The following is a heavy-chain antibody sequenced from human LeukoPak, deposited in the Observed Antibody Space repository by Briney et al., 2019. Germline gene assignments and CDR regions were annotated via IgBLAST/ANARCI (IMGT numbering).Heavy chain of an antibody. J-gene: IGHJ4*02. CDR3: ARSDRGWQQGGQLAFDY. CDR1: GFTFSRYW. V-gene: IGHV3-7*01. CDR2: IKQDGSEK. Sequence: GGSLRLSCAASGFTFSRYWMSWVRQTPGKGLEWVANIKQDGSEKYYVDSVKGRFTISRDNAKNSLYLQMNSLRAEDTAVYYCARSDRGWQQGGQLAFDYWGQGTLVTVSS. D-gene: IGHD6-13*01.